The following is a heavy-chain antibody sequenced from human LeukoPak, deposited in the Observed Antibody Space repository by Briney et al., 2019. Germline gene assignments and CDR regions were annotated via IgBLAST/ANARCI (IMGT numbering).Heavy chain of an antibody. V-gene: IGHV3-30*18. CDR1: GITISSYG. CDR2: ISYDGNYK. CDR3: AKAASGSSYNYFDY. J-gene: IGHJ4*01. Sequence: GGSLRLSCAASGITISSYGMHWVRQAPGKGLDWVAVISYDGNYKYYADSVKGRFTISKDISKNTLYLEMNSLRAEDTAAYYCAKAASGSSYNYFDYWGHGTLVTVSS. D-gene: IGHD3-10*01.